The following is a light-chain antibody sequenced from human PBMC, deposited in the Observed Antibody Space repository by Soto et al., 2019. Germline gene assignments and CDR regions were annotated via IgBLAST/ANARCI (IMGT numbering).Light chain of an antibody. CDR3: QQYSNWPPIA. V-gene: IGKV3-15*01. CDR2: GAS. CDR1: QSVSSN. J-gene: IGKJ5*01. Sequence: EIVMTQSPATLSVSPGERATLSCRASQSVSSNLAWYQQKPGQAPRLLIYGASTRATGIPARFSGSGSGTEFTLTISSLQSEDFAFYYCQQYSNWPPIAFGQGTRLEIK.